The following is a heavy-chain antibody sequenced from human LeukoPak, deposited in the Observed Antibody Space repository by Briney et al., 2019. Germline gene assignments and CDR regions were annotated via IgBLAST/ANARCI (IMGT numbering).Heavy chain of an antibody. CDR1: GGSISSGSYY. Sequence: PSETLSLTCTASGGSISSGSYYWSWIRQPAGKGLEWIGRIYTTGSTNYNPSLKSRVTISLDMSKNQFSLRLSSVTAADTAVYYCVRDRGYGGNSGPFDYWGQGTLVTVSS. D-gene: IGHD4-23*01. J-gene: IGHJ4*02. V-gene: IGHV4-61*02. CDR2: IYTTGST. CDR3: VRDRGYGGNSGPFDY.